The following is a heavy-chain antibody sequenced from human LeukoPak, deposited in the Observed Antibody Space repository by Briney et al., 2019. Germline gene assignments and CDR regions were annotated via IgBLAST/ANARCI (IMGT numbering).Heavy chain of an antibody. CDR3: ARDLMYCSGGSCYPYYFDY. J-gene: IGHJ4*02. V-gene: IGHV3-21*01. CDR2: ITSSSSYI. CDR1: GFTFSSYS. D-gene: IGHD2-15*01. Sequence: GGSLRLSCAASGFTFSSYSMNWVRQAPGKGLEWVSSITSSSSYIYYADSVKGRFTISRDNARNSLYLQMNSLRAEDTAVYYCARDLMYCSGGSCYPYYFDYWGQGTLVTVS.